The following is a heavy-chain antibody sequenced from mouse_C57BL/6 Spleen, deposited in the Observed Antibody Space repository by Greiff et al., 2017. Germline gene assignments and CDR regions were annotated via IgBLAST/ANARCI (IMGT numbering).Heavy chain of an antibody. J-gene: IGHJ2*01. CDR3: ARGGVTTGFDY. CDR2: IDPSDSYT. CDR1: GYTFTSYW. Sequence: QVQLQQPGAELVMPGASVKLSCKASGYTFTSYWMHWVKQRPGQGLEWIGEIDPSDSYTNYNQKFKGKSTLTVDKSSSTAYMQLSSLTSEDSAVYDCARGGVTTGFDYGGQGTTLTVSS. V-gene: IGHV1-69*01. D-gene: IGHD2-2*01.